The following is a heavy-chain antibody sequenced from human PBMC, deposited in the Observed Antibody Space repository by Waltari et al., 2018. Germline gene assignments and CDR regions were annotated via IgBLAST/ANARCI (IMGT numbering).Heavy chain of an antibody. CDR2: IYYSGST. Sequence: QLQLQESGPGLVKPSETLSLTCTVSGGSISSSSYYWGWIRRPPGKGLEWIGSIYYSGSTYYNPSRKSRVTISVDTSKNQFSLKLSSVTAADTAVYYCASYSSSFQHWGQGTLVTVSS. D-gene: IGHD6-13*01. V-gene: IGHV4-39*07. CDR1: GGSISSSSYY. CDR3: ASYSSSFQH. J-gene: IGHJ1*01.